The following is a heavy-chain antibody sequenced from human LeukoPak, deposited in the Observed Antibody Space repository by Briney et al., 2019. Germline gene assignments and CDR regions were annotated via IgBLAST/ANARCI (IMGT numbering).Heavy chain of an antibody. D-gene: IGHD3-10*01. Sequence: GGSLRLSCAASGLHFSGTAMSWVRQAPGKGLVWVSRIKSDGSDTTYADSVKGRFTISRDNAKNMLYLQMNSLRAEDTAVYYCVNYGWGRPAWGQGTLVTVSS. CDR2: IKSDGSDT. J-gene: IGHJ5*02. V-gene: IGHV3-74*03. CDR1: GLHFSGTA. CDR3: VNYGWGRPA.